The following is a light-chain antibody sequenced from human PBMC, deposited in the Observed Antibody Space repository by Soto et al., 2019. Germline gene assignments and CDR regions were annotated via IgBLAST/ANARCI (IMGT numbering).Light chain of an antibody. CDR3: QSADSSGPYVV. V-gene: IGLV3-25*03. CDR2: KDS. Sequence: YELTQPPSVSVSPGQTARITCSGDALPKQYAYWYHQKPGQAPVLVIYKDSERPSGIPERFSGSSSGTTVTLTISGVQAEDEADYYCQSADSSGPYVVFGGGTKVTVL. CDR1: ALPKQY. J-gene: IGLJ2*01.